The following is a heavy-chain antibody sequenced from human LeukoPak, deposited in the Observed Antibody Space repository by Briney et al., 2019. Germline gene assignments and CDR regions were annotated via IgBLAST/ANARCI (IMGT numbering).Heavy chain of an antibody. D-gene: IGHD6-19*01. CDR1: GYTLTELS. CDR3: ATEYSSGKNFDY. J-gene: IGHJ4*02. CDR2: FDPEDGET. Sequence: ASVKVSCKVSGYTLTELSMHWVRQAPGKGLEWMGGFDPEDGETIYAQKFQGRVTMTEDTTTDTAYMELSSLRSEDTAVYYCATEYSSGKNFDYWGQGTLVTVSS. V-gene: IGHV1-24*01.